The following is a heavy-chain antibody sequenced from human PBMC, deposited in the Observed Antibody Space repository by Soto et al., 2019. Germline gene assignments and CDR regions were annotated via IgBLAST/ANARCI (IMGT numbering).Heavy chain of an antibody. CDR1: GFTFSNAW. V-gene: IGHV3-15*01. Sequence: GGSLRLSCAASGFTFSNAWMSWVRQAPGKGLEWVGRIKSKTDGGTTDYAAPVKGRFTISRDDSKNTLYRQMNSLKTEDTAVYYGAPDMDGCDIWGQGTMVTVSS. CDR2: IKSKTDGGTT. CDR3: APDMDGCDI. J-gene: IGHJ3*02.